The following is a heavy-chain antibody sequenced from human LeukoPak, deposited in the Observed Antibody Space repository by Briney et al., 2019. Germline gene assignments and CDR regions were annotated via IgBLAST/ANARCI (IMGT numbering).Heavy chain of an antibody. CDR2: IYSDGRI. Sequence: GGSLRLSCGASGFTVSSNYMSWVRQAPGKGLEWVSVIYSDGRIHYADSVKGRFTISRDDSKNTLYLQMNSLRAEDTAVYYCARDLSSSWYDWGQGTLVTVSS. V-gene: IGHV3-53*01. CDR3: ARDLSSSWYD. D-gene: IGHD6-13*01. J-gene: IGHJ4*02. CDR1: GFTVSSNY.